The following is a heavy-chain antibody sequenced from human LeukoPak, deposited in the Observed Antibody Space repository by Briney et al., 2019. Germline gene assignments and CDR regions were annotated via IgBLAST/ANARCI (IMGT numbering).Heavy chain of an antibody. CDR3: ADVVRGVIRGFDY. J-gene: IGHJ4*02. CDR1: GFTFSSYA. CDR2: ISGSGGST. Sequence: GGSLRLSCAASGFTFSSYAMSWVRQAPGKGLEWVSAISGSGGSTYYADSVKGRFTISRDNSKNTLYLQMNSLRAEDTAVYYCADVVRGVIRGFDYWGQGTLVTVSS. V-gene: IGHV3-23*01. D-gene: IGHD3-10*02.